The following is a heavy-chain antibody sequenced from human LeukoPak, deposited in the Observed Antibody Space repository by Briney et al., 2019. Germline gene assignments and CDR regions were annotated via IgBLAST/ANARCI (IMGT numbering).Heavy chain of an antibody. CDR2: ISAYNGNT. D-gene: IGHD2-2*01. CDR3: ARSPKPPAAKRSNYYYGMDV. J-gene: IGHJ6*02. Sequence: GASVKVSCKASAYTFTSYGISWVRQAPGQGLEWMGWISAYNGNTNYAQKLQGRVTMTTDTSTSTAYMELRSLRSDDTAVYYCARSPKPPAAKRSNYYYGMDVWGQGTTVTVSS. CDR1: AYTFTSYG. V-gene: IGHV1-18*01.